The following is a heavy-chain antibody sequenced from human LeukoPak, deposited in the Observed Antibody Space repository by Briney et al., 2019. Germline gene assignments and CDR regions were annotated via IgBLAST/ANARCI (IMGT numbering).Heavy chain of an antibody. CDR2: IRGSGGGT. Sequence: GGSLRLSCAASGFTFNTYALSWVRPAPRKGLEGVSGIRGSGGGTHYADSVKGRFTVSRDNSKSTMYLQMNSLRVEDTAVYYCAKAGSGWYSFYFYFWGQGTLVTASS. V-gene: IGHV3-23*01. D-gene: IGHD6-19*01. CDR3: AKAGSGWYSFYFYF. J-gene: IGHJ4*02. CDR1: GFTFNTYA.